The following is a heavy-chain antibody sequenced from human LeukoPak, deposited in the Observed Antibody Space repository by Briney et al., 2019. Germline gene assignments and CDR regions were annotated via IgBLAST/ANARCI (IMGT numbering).Heavy chain of an antibody. CDR1: GYTFTAYN. CDR2: INPNSGGT. CDR3: AHQLGRLTDY. V-gene: IGHV1-2*02. D-gene: IGHD7-27*01. Sequence: GASVKVSCKASGYTFTAYNMDWVRQAPGQGLEWMGWINPNSGGTNYAQKFKGRVTMTRDTNVRTAYMEVSRLRSDDTAVYYCAHQLGRLTDYWGQGTLVTVSS. J-gene: IGHJ4*02.